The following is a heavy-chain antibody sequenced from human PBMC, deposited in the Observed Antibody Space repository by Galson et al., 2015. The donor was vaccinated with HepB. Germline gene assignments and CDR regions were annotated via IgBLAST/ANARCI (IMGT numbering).Heavy chain of an antibody. J-gene: IGHJ6*02. CDR3: ARDAYGTNQKYAFDV. D-gene: IGHD4/OR15-4a*01. V-gene: IGHV7-4-1*02. Sequence: SVKVSCKASGYTFTRYAMNWVRQAPGQGLEWMGWINTNTGNPTYAQGFTGRFVFSLDTSVSTAYLQISSLKAEDTAVYFCARDAYGTNQKYAFDVWGQGTTVTVSS. CDR2: INTNTGNP. CDR1: GYTFTRYA.